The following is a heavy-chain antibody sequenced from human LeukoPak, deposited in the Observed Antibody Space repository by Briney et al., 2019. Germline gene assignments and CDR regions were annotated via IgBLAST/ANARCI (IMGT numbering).Heavy chain of an antibody. V-gene: IGHV4-39*07. D-gene: IGHD3-10*01. Sequence: SETLSLTCTVSGGSISSSSYYWGWIRQPPGKGLEWIGSIYYSGSTYYNPSLKSRVTISVDTSKNQFSLKLSSLTAADTAVYYCARAWQVVRGVITASNYWGQGTLVTVSS. CDR3: ARAWQVVRGVITASNY. CDR2: IYYSGST. J-gene: IGHJ4*02. CDR1: GGSISSSSYY.